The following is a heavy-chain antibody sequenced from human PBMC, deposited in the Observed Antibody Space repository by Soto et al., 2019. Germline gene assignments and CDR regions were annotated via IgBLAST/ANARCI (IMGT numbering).Heavy chain of an antibody. CDR1: GGPFSGYY. CDR2: INYSGNT. V-gene: IGHV4-34*01. J-gene: IGHJ4*02. Sequence: TSETLSLTCAVHGGPFSGYYWSWIRQPPGKGLEWIGEINYSGNTNYTPSLKSRGTISVDTSKKHFSLKLSSVTAADTAVYYCARGIGGTSDYWGQGTLVTVSS. CDR3: ARGIGGTSDY. D-gene: IGHD2-15*01.